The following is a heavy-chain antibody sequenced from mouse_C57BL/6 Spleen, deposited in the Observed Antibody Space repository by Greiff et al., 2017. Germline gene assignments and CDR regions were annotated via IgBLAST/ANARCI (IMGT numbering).Heavy chain of an antibody. V-gene: IGHV1-80*01. CDR2: IYPGDGDT. J-gene: IGHJ3*01. D-gene: IGHD2-4*01. Sequence: HVQLQQSGAELVKPGASVKISCKASGYAFSSYWMNWVKQRPGKGLEWIGQIYPGDGDTNYNGKFKGKATLTADKSSSTAYMQLSSLTSEDSAVYFGARSGDYDGERFAYWGQGTLVTVSA. CDR1: GYAFSSYW. CDR3: ARSGDYDGERFAY.